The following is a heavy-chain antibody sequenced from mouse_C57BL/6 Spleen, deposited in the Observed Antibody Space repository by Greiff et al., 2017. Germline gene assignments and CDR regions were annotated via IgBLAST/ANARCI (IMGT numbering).Heavy chain of an antibody. D-gene: IGHD2-2*01. Sequence: VQLQESGPELVKPGASVKMSCKASGYAFSSSWMNWVKQRPGKGLEWIGRIYPGDGDTNYNGKFKGKATLTADKSSSTAYMQLSSLTSEDSAVYFCARVVTTSYFDYWGQGTTLTVSS. CDR2: IYPGDGDT. J-gene: IGHJ2*01. CDR3: ARVVTTSYFDY. CDR1: GYAFSSSW. V-gene: IGHV1-82*01.